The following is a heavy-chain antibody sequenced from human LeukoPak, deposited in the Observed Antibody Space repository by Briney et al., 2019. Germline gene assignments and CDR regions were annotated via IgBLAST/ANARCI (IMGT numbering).Heavy chain of an antibody. CDR1: GYTFTSYG. D-gene: IGHD3-9*01. CDR3: ARDTPRGILTGYYNVMGARKFDY. V-gene: IGHV1-18*01. J-gene: IGHJ4*02. CDR2: INAYNGNT. Sequence: GASVTVSCKASGYTFTSYGISWVRQAPGQGLEWMGWINAYNGNTNYAQKLQGRVTMTTDTSTSTAYMELRSLRSDDTAVYYCARDTPRGILTGYYNVMGARKFDYWGQGTLVTVSS.